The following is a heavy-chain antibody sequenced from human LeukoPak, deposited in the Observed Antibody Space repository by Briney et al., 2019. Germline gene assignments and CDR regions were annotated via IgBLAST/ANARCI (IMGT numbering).Heavy chain of an antibody. D-gene: IGHD6-13*01. CDR3: AKYRGGYNTGWFFDY. CDR2: ISGGGGTT. Sequence: GGSLRLSCAASGFTFSTFAMNWVRQAPGKGLEWVSTISGGGGTTFYADSVKGRFTISRDNSKNTLYLHMNSLRAEDTAVYYCAKYRGGYNTGWFFDYWGQGTLVTVSS. J-gene: IGHJ4*02. CDR1: GFTFSTFA. V-gene: IGHV3-23*01.